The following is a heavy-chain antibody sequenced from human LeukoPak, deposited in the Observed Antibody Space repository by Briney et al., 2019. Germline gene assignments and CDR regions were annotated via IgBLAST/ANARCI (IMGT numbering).Heavy chain of an antibody. CDR3: ARVSRSASGYDHPGIYYYYYYGMDV. D-gene: IGHD5-12*01. Sequence: GGSLRLSCAASGFTFSSYWMSWVRQAPGKGLEWVANIKQDGSEKYYVDSVKGRFTISRDNAKNSLYLQMNSLRAEDTAVYYCARVSRSASGYDHPGIYYYYYYGMDVWGQGTTVTVSS. CDR1: GFTFSSYW. CDR2: IKQDGSEK. V-gene: IGHV3-7*01. J-gene: IGHJ6*02.